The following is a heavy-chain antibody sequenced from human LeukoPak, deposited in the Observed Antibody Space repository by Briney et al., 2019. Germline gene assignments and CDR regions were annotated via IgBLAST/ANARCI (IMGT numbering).Heavy chain of an antibody. CDR3: ARVRTKYYYYYMDV. V-gene: IGHV4-61*02. CDR2: IYTSGST. Sequence: PSETLSLTCTVSGGSTSSGSYYWSWIRQPAGKGLEWIGRIYTSGSTNYNPSLKSRVTISVDTSKNQFSLKLSSVTAADTAVYYCARVRTKYYYYYMDVWGKGTTVTISS. CDR1: GGSTSSGSYY. D-gene: IGHD2-8*01. J-gene: IGHJ6*03.